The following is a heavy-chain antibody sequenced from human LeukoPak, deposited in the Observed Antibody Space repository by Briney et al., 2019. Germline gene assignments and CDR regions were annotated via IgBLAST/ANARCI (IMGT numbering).Heavy chain of an antibody. Sequence: SETLSLTCAVYGGSFSGYYWSWIRQPPGKGLEWIGEINHSGSTNYNPSLKSRVTISVDTSKNQFSLKLSSVTAADTAVYYCARMGSGSYSQNWFDPWGQGTLVTVSS. CDR2: INHSGST. J-gene: IGHJ5*02. V-gene: IGHV4-34*01. D-gene: IGHD3-10*01. CDR1: GGSFSGYY. CDR3: ARMGSGSYSQNWFDP.